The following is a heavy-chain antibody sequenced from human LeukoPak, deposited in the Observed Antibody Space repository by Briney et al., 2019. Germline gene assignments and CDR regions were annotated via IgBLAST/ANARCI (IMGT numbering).Heavy chain of an antibody. V-gene: IGHV3-74*01. D-gene: IGHD1-26*01. Sequence: GGSLRLSCAAAGFTFSSYWMHWVRQAPGKGLVWVSRINTDGTSTIYADSVKGRFTISRDNAKNSLYLQMNSLRVEDTAFYYCARNSGANVYTYSFQYWGRGTLVTVSS. CDR2: INTDGTST. CDR1: GFTFSSYW. CDR3: ARNSGANVYTYSFQY. J-gene: IGHJ4*02.